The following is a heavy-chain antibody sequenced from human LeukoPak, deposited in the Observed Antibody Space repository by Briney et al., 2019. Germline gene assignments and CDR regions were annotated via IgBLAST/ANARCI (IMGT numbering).Heavy chain of an antibody. Sequence: SETLSLTCTVSGGSISSSSYYWGWIRQPPGKGLEWIGSIYYSGSTYYNPSLKSRVTISVDTSKNQFSLKLSSVTAADTAVYYCAREGGSGWYQYYFDYWGQGTLVTVSS. CDR2: IYYSGST. V-gene: IGHV4-39*07. CDR3: AREGGSGWYQYYFDY. CDR1: GGSISSSSYY. D-gene: IGHD6-19*01. J-gene: IGHJ4*02.